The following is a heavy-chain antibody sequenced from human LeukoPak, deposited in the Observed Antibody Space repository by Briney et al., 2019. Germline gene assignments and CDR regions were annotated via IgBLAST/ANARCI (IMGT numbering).Heavy chain of an antibody. Sequence: PGGSLRLSCAASGFSFGDYAINWVRQPPGKGLEWVAGVHYNEDKTSYADSVKGRFTISRHNSKNSLYLQINSLRVEDTALYFCARGQWLTEQYFDYWGQGSQVTVSS. V-gene: IGHV3-20*04. CDR2: VHYNEDKT. CDR1: GFSFGDYA. J-gene: IGHJ4*02. D-gene: IGHD3-22*01. CDR3: ARGQWLTEQYFDY.